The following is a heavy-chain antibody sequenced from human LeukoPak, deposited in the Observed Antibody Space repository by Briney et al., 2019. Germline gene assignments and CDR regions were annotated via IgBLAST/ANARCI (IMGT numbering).Heavy chain of an antibody. CDR2: MDPNSGNT. Sequence: ASVKVSCKASGYTFTSYDINWVRQATGQGLEWMGWMDPNSGNTGYAQKFQGRVTMTRNTSISTAYMELSSLRSEDTAVYYCARQSPSTGWEIIAAAGYIDYWGQGTLVTVSS. J-gene: IGHJ4*02. CDR1: GYTFTSYD. D-gene: IGHD6-13*01. CDR3: ARQSPSTGWEIIAAAGYIDY. V-gene: IGHV1-8*01.